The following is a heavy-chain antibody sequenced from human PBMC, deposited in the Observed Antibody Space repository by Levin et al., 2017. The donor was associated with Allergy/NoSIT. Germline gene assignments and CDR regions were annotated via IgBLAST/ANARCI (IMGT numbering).Heavy chain of an antibody. CDR1: GGSFSGYY. Sequence: SETLSLTCAVYGGSFSGYYWSWIRQPPGKGLEWIGEINHSGSTNYNPSLKSRVTISVDTSKNQFSLKLSSVTAADTAVYYCARERDCSSTSCRGFDYWGQGTLVTVSS. V-gene: IGHV4-34*01. CDR3: ARERDCSSTSCRGFDY. CDR2: INHSGST. J-gene: IGHJ4*02. D-gene: IGHD2-2*01.